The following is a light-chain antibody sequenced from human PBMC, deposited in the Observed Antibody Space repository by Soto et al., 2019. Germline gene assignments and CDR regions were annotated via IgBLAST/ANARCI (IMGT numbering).Light chain of an antibody. J-gene: IGLJ2*01. CDR1: SSDVGYYNY. CDR3: SSYTSTSTVV. Sequence: QSALTQPASVSGSPGQSITISCTGTSSDVGYYNYVSWYQQYPGKAPKLMIYEVSNQPSGVSTRFSGSKSGNTASLTVSGLQAEDEADYYCSSYTSTSTVVFGGGTQLTVL. CDR2: EVS. V-gene: IGLV2-14*01.